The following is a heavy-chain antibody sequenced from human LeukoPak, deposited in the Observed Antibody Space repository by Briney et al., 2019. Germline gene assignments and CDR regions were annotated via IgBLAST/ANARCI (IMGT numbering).Heavy chain of an antibody. J-gene: IGHJ6*02. CDR1: GYTFTGYY. V-gene: IGHV1-2*02. CDR3: ARELWFGESHYYGMDV. CDR2: INPNSGGT. D-gene: IGHD3-10*01. Sequence: GASVKVSCKASGYTFTGYYMHWVRQAPGQGLEWMGWINPNSGGTNYAQKFQGRVTMTRDASISTAYMELSRLRSDDTAVYYCARELWFGESHYYGMDVWGQGTTVTVS.